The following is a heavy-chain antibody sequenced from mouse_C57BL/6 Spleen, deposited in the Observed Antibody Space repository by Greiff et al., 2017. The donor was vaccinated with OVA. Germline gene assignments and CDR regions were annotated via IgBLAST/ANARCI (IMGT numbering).Heavy chain of an antibody. CDR3: ARGDTRDY. V-gene: IGHV1-82*01. J-gene: IGHJ2*01. Sequence: VQLQQSGPELVKPGASVKISCKASGYAFSSSWMNWVKQRPGKGLEWIGRIYPGDGDTNYNGKFKGKATLTADKTSSTAYMQLSSLTSDESAVYFCARGDTRDYWGQGTTLTVSS. CDR2: IYPGDGDT. CDR1: GYAFSSSW.